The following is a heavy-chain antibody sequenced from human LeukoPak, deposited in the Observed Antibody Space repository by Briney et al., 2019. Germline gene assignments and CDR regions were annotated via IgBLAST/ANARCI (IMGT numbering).Heavy chain of an antibody. V-gene: IGHV3-74*01. Sequence: GGSLRLSCAASGFTFSSYWMHWVRQAPGKWLVWVSRIQTDGSSTNYADSVKGRFTISRDDAKNTLYLQMNSLRAEDTAVYYCARDMFDWLFEDLEIGVSFDYWGQGTLVTVSS. CDR2: IQTDGSST. J-gene: IGHJ4*02. CDR1: GFTFSSYW. CDR3: ARDMFDWLFEDLEIGVSFDY. D-gene: IGHD3-9*01.